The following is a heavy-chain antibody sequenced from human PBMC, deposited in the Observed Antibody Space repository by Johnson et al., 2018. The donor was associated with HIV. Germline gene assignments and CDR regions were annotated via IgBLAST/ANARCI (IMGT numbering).Heavy chain of an antibody. CDR1: GFTFSDYY. Sequence: EVQLVESGGGLVQPGGSLRLSCVVSGFTFSDYYMDWVRQAPGKGLEWVGRTTDKLNSYTTKYAASVTGRFTISRDDSKKSLYLQINSLRTEETAVYYSARENERRRDAFDVWGQGTVVIVSS. CDR3: ARENERRRDAFDV. V-gene: IGHV3-72*01. CDR2: TTDKLNSYTT. J-gene: IGHJ3*01. D-gene: IGHD1-1*01.